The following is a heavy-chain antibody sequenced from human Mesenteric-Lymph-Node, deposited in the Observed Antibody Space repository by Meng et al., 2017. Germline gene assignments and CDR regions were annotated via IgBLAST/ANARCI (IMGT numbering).Heavy chain of an antibody. V-gene: IGHV6-1*01. J-gene: IGHJ4*02. CDR2: TYYRSKYYN. D-gene: IGHD3-10*02. Sequence: HVQRPQSGPGLRKPCQTLLITFAISGDSVSSNSAAWNWIRQSPSRGLEWLGRTYYRSKYYNDYALSVKSRITVNPDTSKNQFSLQLNSVTPEDTAIYYCARDWGDVRGGFNFWGQGTLVTVSS. CDR3: ARDWGDVRGGFNF. CDR1: GDSVSSNSAA.